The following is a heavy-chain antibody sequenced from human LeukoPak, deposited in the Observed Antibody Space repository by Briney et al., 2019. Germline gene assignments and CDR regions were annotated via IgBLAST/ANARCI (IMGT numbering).Heavy chain of an antibody. CDR2: ISWNSGSI. Sequence: PGGSLRLSCAASGFTFADYAMHSVRQAPGKGLEWVSGISWNSGSIGYADSVKDRFTISRDNAKNSLYLQMNSMRAEDTALYYCGKDIAADKAQGDDAFDIWGQGTMVTVSS. J-gene: IGHJ3*02. CDR1: GFTFADYA. V-gene: IGHV3-9*01. CDR3: GKDIAADKAQGDDAFDI. D-gene: IGHD3-16*01.